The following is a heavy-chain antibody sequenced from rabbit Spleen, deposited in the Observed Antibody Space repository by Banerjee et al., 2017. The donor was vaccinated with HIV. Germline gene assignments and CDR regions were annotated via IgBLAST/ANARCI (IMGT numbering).Heavy chain of an antibody. V-gene: IGHV1S45*01. CDR1: GFTISSGYD. J-gene: IGHJ4*01. CDR3: ARDCNDDTGWYFDL. Sequence: QEQLVESGGGLVQPEGSLTLTCKGSGFTISSGYDMCWVRQAPGKGLEWIACIYASSGITNYASWAKGRFTISKTSSTMVTLQMTSLTAADTATYFCARDCNDDTGWYFDLWGQGTLVTVS. D-gene: IGHD7-1*01. CDR2: IYASSGIT.